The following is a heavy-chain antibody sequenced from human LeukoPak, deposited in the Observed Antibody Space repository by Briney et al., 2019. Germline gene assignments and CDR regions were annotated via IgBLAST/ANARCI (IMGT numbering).Heavy chain of an antibody. V-gene: IGHV4-4*07. D-gene: IGHD2-15*01. Sequence: SETLSLTCTVSGGSINNYYWRWIRQPAGKGLEWIGRIYTRGSTNYNPSLKSRVTMSVDTSKNQFSLKLSSVTAADTAVYYCARGRYCSADICAGGDAFDIWGQGTMVSVSS. CDR2: IYTRGST. CDR3: ARGRYCSADICAGGDAFDI. J-gene: IGHJ3*02. CDR1: GGSINNYY.